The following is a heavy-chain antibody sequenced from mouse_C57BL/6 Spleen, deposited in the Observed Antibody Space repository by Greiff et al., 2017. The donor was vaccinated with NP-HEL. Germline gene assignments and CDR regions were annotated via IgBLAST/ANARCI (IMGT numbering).Heavy chain of an antibody. CDR3: TRYYYGSSYGDFDY. D-gene: IGHD1-1*01. V-gene: IGHV14-4*01. CDR1: GFNIKDDY. Sequence: EVQLQQSGAELVRPGASVKLSCTASGFNIKDDYMHWVKQRPEQGLEWIGWIDPENGDTEYASKFQGKATITADTSSNTAYLQLSSLTSEDTAVYYCTRYYYGSSYGDFDYWGQGTTLTVSS. J-gene: IGHJ2*01. CDR2: IDPENGDT.